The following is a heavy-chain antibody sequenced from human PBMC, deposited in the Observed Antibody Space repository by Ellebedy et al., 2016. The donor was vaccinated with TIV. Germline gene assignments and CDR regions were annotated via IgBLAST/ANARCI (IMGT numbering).Heavy chain of an antibody. CDR3: ARAPGRYIVVVPAANDAFDI. CDR2: INHSGST. D-gene: IGHD2-2*01. J-gene: IGHJ3*02. V-gene: IGHV4-34*01. Sequence: GSLRLXCAVYGGSFSGYYWSWIRQPPGKGLEWIGEINHSGSTNYNPSLKSRVTISVDTSKNQFSLKLSSVTAADTAVYYCARAPGRYIVVVPAANDAFDIWGQGTMVTVSS. CDR1: GGSFSGYY.